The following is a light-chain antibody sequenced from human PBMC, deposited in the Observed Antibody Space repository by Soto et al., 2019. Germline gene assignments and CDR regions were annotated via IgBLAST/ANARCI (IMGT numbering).Light chain of an antibody. CDR1: QSVSSY. Sequence: EIVLTQSPDPLSLSPGARATLSCRASQSVSSYLAWYQQKPGQAPRLLIYDASNRATGIPARFSGSGSGTDFTLTISSLEPEDFAVYYCQQHSNWLLTFGGGTKVEI. CDR3: QQHSNWLLT. CDR2: DAS. J-gene: IGKJ4*01. V-gene: IGKV3-11*01.